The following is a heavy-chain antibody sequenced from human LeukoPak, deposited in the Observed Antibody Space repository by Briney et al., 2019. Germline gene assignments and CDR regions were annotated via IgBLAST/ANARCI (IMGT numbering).Heavy chain of an antibody. CDR2: IYYNAAT. D-gene: IGHD5-18*01. Sequence: SGTLSLTCTVSGGSISTSNYYWGWIRQPPGKGLGWLGTIYYNAATQYNPSLKSRVTISIDTSKNQFSLKLSSVTAADSALYYCAIEGRGYNDALGRKTDYWGQGTLVTVSS. V-gene: IGHV4-39*01. J-gene: IGHJ4*02. CDR3: AIEGRGYNDALGRKTDY. CDR1: GGSISTSNYY.